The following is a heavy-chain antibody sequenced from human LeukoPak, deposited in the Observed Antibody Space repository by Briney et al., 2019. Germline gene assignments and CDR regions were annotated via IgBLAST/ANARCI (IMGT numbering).Heavy chain of an antibody. CDR3: ARQDYYDSSGYYYAHAFDI. J-gene: IGHJ3*02. CDR2: IYHSGST. D-gene: IGHD3-22*01. V-gene: IGHV4-30-2*05. Sequence: PSETLSLTCAVSGGSISSGGYSWSWIRQPPGKGLEWIGYIYHSGSTYYNPSLKSRVTISVDTSKNQFSLKLSSVTAADTAVYYCARQDYYDSSGYYYAHAFDIWGQGTMVTVSS. CDR1: GGSISSGGYS.